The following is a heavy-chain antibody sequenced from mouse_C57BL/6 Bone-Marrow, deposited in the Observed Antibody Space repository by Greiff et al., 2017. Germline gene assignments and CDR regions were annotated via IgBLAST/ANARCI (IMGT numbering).Heavy chain of an antibody. D-gene: IGHD2-3*01. CDR2: ILPGSGST. CDR3: ARNDGYYGNAMDY. CDR1: GYTFTGYW. V-gene: IGHV1-9*01. J-gene: IGHJ4*01. Sequence: VKLVESGAELMKPGASVKLSCTATGYTFTGYWIEWVKQRPGHGLELIGEILPGSGSTNYNEKFKGKATFTSDTSSNTAYMQLSSLTTEDSAIYYCARNDGYYGNAMDYWGQGTSVTVSS.